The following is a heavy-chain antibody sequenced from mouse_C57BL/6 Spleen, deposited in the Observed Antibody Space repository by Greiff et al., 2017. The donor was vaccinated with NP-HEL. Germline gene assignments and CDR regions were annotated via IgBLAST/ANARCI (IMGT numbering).Heavy chain of an antibody. CDR2: IDPSDSYT. CDR1: GYTFTSYW. CDR3: ASPIYYGNPYAMDY. D-gene: IGHD2-1*01. Sequence: VQLQQPGAELVMPGASVKLSCKASGYTFTSYWMHWVKQRPGQGLEWIGEIDPSDSYTNYNQKFKGKSTLTVDKSSSTAYMQLSSLTSEDSAVYYCASPIYYGNPYAMDYWGQGTSVTVSS. J-gene: IGHJ4*01. V-gene: IGHV1-69*01.